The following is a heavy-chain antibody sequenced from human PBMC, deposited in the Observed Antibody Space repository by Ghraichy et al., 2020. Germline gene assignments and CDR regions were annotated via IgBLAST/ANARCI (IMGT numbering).Heavy chain of an antibody. CDR3: AKVPTRYCSSTSCYEPFYYYGMDV. V-gene: IGHV3-30*02. Sequence: GGSLRLSCAASGFTFSSYGMHWVRQAPGKGLEWVAFIRYDGSNKYYADSVKGRFTISRDNSKNTLYLQMNSLRAEDTAVYYCAKVPTRYCSSTSCYEPFYYYGMDVWGQGTTVNVSS. CDR1: GFTFSSYG. CDR2: IRYDGSNK. D-gene: IGHD2-2*01. J-gene: IGHJ6*02.